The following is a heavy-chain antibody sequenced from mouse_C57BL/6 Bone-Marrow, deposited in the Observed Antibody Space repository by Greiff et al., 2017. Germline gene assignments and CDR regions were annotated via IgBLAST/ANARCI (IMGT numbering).Heavy chain of an antibody. V-gene: IGHV1-69*01. CDR1: GYTFTSYW. CDR2: IDPSDSYT. Sequence: QVQLQQPGAELVMPGASVKLSCKASGYTFTSYWMHWVKQRPGQGLEWIGEIDPSDSYTNYNQKFKGKSTLTVDKSSSTAYMQLSSLTSEDSAVYDCARDGNYVRVFAYWGQGTLVTVSA. CDR3: ARDGNYVRVFAY. D-gene: IGHD2-1*01. J-gene: IGHJ3*01.